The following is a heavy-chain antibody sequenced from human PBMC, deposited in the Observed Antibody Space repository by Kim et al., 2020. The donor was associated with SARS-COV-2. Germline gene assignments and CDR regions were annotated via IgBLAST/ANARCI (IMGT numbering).Heavy chain of an antibody. CDR2: ISSDGFNK. CDR1: GFTFSSYG. CDR3: AKGRTREISASES. D-gene: IGHD2-2*01. V-gene: IGHV3-30*18. Sequence: GGSLRLSCAASGFTFSSYGMHWVRQAPGKGLEWVAVISSDGFNKYYADSLTGRFTISRDNSKNTLFLEMSSLSGDDTAVYYCAKGRTREISASESWGQGT. J-gene: IGHJ5*02.